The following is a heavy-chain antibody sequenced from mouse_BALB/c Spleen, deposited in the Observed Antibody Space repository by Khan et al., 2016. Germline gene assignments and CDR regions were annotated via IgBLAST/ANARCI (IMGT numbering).Heavy chain of an antibody. Sequence: QVQLQQSGAELARPGASVKLSCKASGYTFTSYWMQWVKQRPGQGLQWIGTIYPGDGDTRYTQKFKGKATLTAANSSSTAYMQLSSLASEDAAFYYCARGGYGDYVFAYWGQGTLVTVSA. CDR2: IYPGDGDT. V-gene: IGHV1-87*01. CDR3: ARGGYGDYVFAY. J-gene: IGHJ3*01. CDR1: GYTFTSYW. D-gene: IGHD2-13*01.